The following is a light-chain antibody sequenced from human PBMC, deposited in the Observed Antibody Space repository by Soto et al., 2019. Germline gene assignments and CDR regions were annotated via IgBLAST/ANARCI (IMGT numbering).Light chain of an antibody. CDR3: QQYGSSPGT. V-gene: IGKV3-20*01. Sequence: EIVLPQSPGTLSLSPGERATLSCRASQSVSNNYLAWYQQKPGQAPRLLIYGASNRATGIPARFSGSGSGTDFTLTISRLEPEDFAVYYCQQYGSSPGTFGQGTKVDI. CDR2: GAS. CDR1: QSVSNNY. J-gene: IGKJ1*01.